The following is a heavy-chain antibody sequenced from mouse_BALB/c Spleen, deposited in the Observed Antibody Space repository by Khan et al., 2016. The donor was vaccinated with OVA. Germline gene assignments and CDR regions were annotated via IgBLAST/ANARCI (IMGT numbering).Heavy chain of an antibody. CDR3: AIKNKAYIDNYDTIDY. D-gene: IGHD1-3*01. J-gene: IGHJ4*01. V-gene: IGHV1-54*01. Sequence: QVRLQQSGAELVRPGTSVKVSCKASGYAFTNYLIEWIKQRPGQGLEWIGVINPGSGGTNYNEKFKGKATLTADKSSSTAYMQLISLTSDDSAVYFCAIKNKAYIDNYDTIDYWGQGTSVTVSS. CDR2: INPGSGGT. CDR1: GYAFTNYL.